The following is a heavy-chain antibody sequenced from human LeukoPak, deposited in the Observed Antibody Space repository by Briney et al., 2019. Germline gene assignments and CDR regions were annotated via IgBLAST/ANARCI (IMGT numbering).Heavy chain of an antibody. CDR1: GGSISNYC. V-gene: IGHV4-59*01. J-gene: IGHJ4*02. Sequence: SETLSLACTVSGGSISNYCWSWIRQPPGKGLEWIGYVYSSGTTNYNPSLKSRVTISVDRSKNQFSLKLSSVTAADTAVYYCARDLSMDYWGQGTLVTVSS. CDR3: ARDLSMDY. CDR2: VYSSGTT.